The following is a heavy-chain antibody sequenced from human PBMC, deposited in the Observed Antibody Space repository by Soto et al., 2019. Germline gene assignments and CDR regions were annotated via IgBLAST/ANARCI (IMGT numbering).Heavy chain of an antibody. CDR1: GYSISSGYY. CDR2: IYHSGST. D-gene: IGHD3-3*01. J-gene: IGHJ4*02. V-gene: IGHV4-38-2*02. CDR3: ARPRTLFGAVDY. Sequence: PSETLSLTCTVSGYSISSGYYWGWIRQPPGKGLEWIGSIYHSGSTYYNPSLKSRLTISVDTSTNQFSLKLNSVTAADTAVYYGARPRTLFGAVDYWGQGTLVTVSS.